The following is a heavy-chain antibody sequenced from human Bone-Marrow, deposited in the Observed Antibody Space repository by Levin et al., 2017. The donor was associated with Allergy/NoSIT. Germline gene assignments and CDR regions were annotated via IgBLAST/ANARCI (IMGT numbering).Heavy chain of an antibody. CDR1: GGSFSGYY. J-gene: IGHJ4*02. CDR3: ARSSFYRPNFHCDY. D-gene: IGHD2-2*02. Sequence: SETLSLTCAVYGGSFSGYYWTWIRQPPGKGLEWIGTINHSGSTNYNPSLKNRVTISVATSKTQFSLKLSSVTAADTAVFFCARSSFYRPNFHCDYWGQGTLVTVSS. V-gene: IGHV4-34*01. CDR2: INHSGST.